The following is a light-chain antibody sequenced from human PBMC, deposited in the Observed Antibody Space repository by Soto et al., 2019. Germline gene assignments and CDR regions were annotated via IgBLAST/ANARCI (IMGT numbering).Light chain of an antibody. J-gene: IGKJ1*01. CDR1: QSVSSSY. CDR3: QQYGSSPPRT. V-gene: IGKV3-20*01. CDR2: GAS. Sequence: EIVLTQSPGTLSLSPGERATLSCRASQSVSSSYLAWYQQNPGQAPRLLIYGASSRATSIPDRFSGRGSGTDFTLTISRLEPEDVAVYYCQQYGSSPPRTFGQGTKVEIK.